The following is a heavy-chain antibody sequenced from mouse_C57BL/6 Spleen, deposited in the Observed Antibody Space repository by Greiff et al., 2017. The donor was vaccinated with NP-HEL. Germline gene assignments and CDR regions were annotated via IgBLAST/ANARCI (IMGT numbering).Heavy chain of an antibody. D-gene: IGHD1-1*01. CDR3: ALYGSSFHFDY. Sequence: QVQLQQPGAELVKPGASVKLSCKASGYTFTSYWMQWVKQRPGQGLEWIGEIDPSDSYTNYNQKFKGKATLTVDTSSSTAYMQLSSLTSEDSAVYYCALYGSSFHFDYWGQGTTLTVSS. J-gene: IGHJ2*01. CDR1: GYTFTSYW. CDR2: IDPSDSYT. V-gene: IGHV1-50*01.